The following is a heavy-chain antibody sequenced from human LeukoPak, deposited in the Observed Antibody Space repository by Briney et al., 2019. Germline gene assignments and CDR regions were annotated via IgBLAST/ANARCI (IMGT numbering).Heavy chain of an antibody. Sequence: ASVKVSCKASGYTFTGYYIHWVRQAPGQGLEWMGWINLNSGGTYSAQKFQGRVTMTRDTSISAAYMELSRLTSDDTAVYYCAGSGYSGYDPFDYWGQGTLVTVSS. D-gene: IGHD5-12*01. CDR1: GYTFTGYY. CDR3: AGSGYSGYDPFDY. V-gene: IGHV1-2*02. J-gene: IGHJ4*02. CDR2: INLNSGGT.